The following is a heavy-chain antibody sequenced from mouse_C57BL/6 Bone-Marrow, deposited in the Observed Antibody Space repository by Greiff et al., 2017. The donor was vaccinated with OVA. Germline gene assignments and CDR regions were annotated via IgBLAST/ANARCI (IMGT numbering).Heavy chain of an antibody. V-gene: IGHV1-52*01. CDR1: GYTFTIYW. J-gene: IGHJ4*01. CDR2: IDPSDSET. CDR3: ARKGAPYYYAMDY. Sequence: QVQLQQPGAELVRPGSSVKLSCKASGYTFTIYWMHWVKQRPIQGLEWIGNIDPSDSETHYNQKFKDKATLTVDKSSSTAYMQLSSLTSEDSAVYYCARKGAPYYYAMDYWGQGTSVTVSS.